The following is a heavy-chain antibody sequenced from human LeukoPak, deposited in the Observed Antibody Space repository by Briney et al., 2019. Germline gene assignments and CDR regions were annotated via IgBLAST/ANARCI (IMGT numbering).Heavy chain of an antibody. CDR3: AANGGPFDF. J-gene: IGHJ4*02. CDR1: GFTVSNAW. CDR2: INQHGTDK. D-gene: IGHD4-23*01. V-gene: IGHV3-7*05. Sequence: HPGGSLRLSCAASGFTVSNAWMSWVRQAPGKGLEWVANINQHGTDKYYVDSVRGRFTISRDNAKNSLYLQMNSLRAEDTAVYYCAANGGPFDFWGQGTLVTVSS.